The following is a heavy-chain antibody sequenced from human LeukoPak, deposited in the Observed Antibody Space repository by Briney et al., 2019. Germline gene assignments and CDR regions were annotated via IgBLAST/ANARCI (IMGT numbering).Heavy chain of an antibody. Sequence: PSETLSLTCAVYGGSFSGYYWSWIRQPPGKGLEWIGEIYHSGSTNYNPSLKSRVTISVDKSKNQFSLKLSSVTAADTAVYYCARDRIVGATHDAFDIWGQGTMVTVSS. CDR3: ARDRIVGATHDAFDI. J-gene: IGHJ3*02. CDR1: GGSFSGYY. V-gene: IGHV4-34*01. CDR2: IYHSGST. D-gene: IGHD1-26*01.